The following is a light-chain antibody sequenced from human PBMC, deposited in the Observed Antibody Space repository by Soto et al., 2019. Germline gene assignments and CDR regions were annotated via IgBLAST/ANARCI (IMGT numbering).Light chain of an antibody. CDR3: QQYNNWPPFT. V-gene: IGKV3-15*01. CDR1: QSVNSN. Sequence: EIVMTQSPATLSVSPGERATLSCRTSQSVNSNLAWYQQKPGQAPRLLIYGASTRAAGFPARFSGGGSGTEFTLTISSLQSEDFAVYYCQQYNNWPPFTFGPGTKVEIK. J-gene: IGKJ3*01. CDR2: GAS.